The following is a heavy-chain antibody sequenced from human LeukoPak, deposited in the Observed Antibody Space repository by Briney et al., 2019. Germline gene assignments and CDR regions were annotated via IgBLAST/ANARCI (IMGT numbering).Heavy chain of an antibody. CDR3: ARERQQLALYYYYYYMDV. J-gene: IGHJ6*03. Sequence: QPGGSLRLSCAASGFTFSSYWMSWVRQAPGKGLEWVANIKQDGSEKYYVDSVKGRFTISRDNAKNSLYLQMNSLRAEDTAVYYCARERQQLALYYYYYYMDVWGKGTMVTVSS. D-gene: IGHD6-13*01. CDR2: IKQDGSEK. CDR1: GFTFSSYW. V-gene: IGHV3-7*01.